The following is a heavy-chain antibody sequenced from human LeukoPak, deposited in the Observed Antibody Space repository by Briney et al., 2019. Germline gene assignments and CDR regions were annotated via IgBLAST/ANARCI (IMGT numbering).Heavy chain of an antibody. CDR2: IKQDGSEK. V-gene: IGHV3-7*01. D-gene: IGHD3-22*01. J-gene: IGHJ4*02. CDR3: ARISGYYPEYFDY. CDR1: GFTFSSYW. Sequence: GSLRLSCAASGFTFSSYWMSWVRQAPGKGLEWVANIKQDGSEKYYVDSVKGRFTISRDNAKNSLYLQMNSLRAEDTAVYYCARISGYYPEYFDYWGQGTLVTVSS.